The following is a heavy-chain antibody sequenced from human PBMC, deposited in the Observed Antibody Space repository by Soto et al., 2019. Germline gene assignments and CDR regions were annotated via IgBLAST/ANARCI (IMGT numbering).Heavy chain of an antibody. CDR1: GGTFSSYA. D-gene: IGHD2-2*02. J-gene: IGHJ5*02. Sequence: ASVKVSCKASGGTFSSYAISWVRQAPGQGLEWMGGIIPIFGTANYAQKLQGRVTITADKSTSTAYMELSSLRSEDTAVYYCARVLGLNDCSSTSCYTSWFDPWGQGTLVTVS. CDR3: ARVLGLNDCSSTSCYTSWFDP. V-gene: IGHV1-69*06. CDR2: IIPIFGTA.